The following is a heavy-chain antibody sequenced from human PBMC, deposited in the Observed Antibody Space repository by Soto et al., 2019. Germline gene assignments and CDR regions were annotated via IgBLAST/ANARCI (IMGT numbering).Heavy chain of an antibody. V-gene: IGHV2-5*02. CDR1: GFSLSSTRVA. D-gene: IGHD6-19*01. CDR2: IYWDDDK. CDR3: AHSVVAGLGYYFDY. J-gene: IGHJ4*02. Sequence: QITLKESGPTLVKPTQTLTLTCTFSGFSLSSTRVAVGWIRQPPGKAREWLALIYWDDDKRYSPFLKSRLTITMDTSKNQVVLTMTNMDPVDTATYYCAHSVVAGLGYYFDYWGQGTLVTVSS.